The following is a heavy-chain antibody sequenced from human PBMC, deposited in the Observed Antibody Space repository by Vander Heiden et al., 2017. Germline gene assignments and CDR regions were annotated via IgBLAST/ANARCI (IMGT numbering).Heavy chain of an antibody. V-gene: IGHV1-2*02. D-gene: IGHD6-13*01. CDR1: GSTFTGYY. Sequence: VQLVQSGAEVKKPGASVKVSCQASGSTFTGYYMHWVRQAAGQGLGWMGWINPNSGGTNYAQKFQGRVTMTRDTSISTAYMELSRLRSDDTAVYYCARVIAARRSDAFDIWGQGTMVTVSS. J-gene: IGHJ3*02. CDR3: ARVIAARRSDAFDI. CDR2: INPNSGGT.